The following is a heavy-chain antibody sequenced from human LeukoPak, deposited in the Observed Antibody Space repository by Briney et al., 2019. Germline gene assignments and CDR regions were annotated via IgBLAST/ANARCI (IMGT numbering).Heavy chain of an antibody. Sequence: GGSLRLSCAPSGFTFSIYEMNCVRHAPGRGGGWVSYICNGGGPVYYTDSVKGRFTISRDNAKNSLYLQMNSLRAEDTAVYYCARDSSLTVRIAARPRYFDYWGQGTLVTVSS. CDR1: GFTFSIYE. J-gene: IGHJ4*02. CDR2: ICNGGGPV. V-gene: IGHV3-48*03. CDR3: ARDSSLTVRIAARPRYFDY. D-gene: IGHD6-6*01.